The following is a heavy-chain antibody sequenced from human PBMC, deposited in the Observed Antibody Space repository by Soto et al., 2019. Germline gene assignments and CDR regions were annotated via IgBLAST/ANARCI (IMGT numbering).Heavy chain of an antibody. D-gene: IGHD2-21*02. J-gene: IGHJ6*02. V-gene: IGHV4-34*01. CDR3: ASAPGCGGDCYYYYYGMDV. Sequence: SETLSLTCAVYGGSFSGYYWSWIRQPPGKGLEWIGEINHSGSTNYNPSLKSRVTISVDTSKNQFSLKLSSVTAADTAVYYCASAPGCGGDCYYYYYGMDVWGQGTTVTVS. CDR2: INHSGST. CDR1: GGSFSGYY.